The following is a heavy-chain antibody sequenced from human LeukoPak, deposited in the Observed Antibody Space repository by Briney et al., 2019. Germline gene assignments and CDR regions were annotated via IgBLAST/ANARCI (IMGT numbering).Heavy chain of an antibody. CDR2: IYYSGST. Sequence: PSETLSLTCTVSGGSISSYYWSWIRQPPGKGLEWIGYIYYSGSTNYNPSLKSRVTISVDTSKNQFSLKLSSVTAADTAVYYCARLAGVDYYDSSGYDEYFQHWGQGTLVTVSS. D-gene: IGHD3-22*01. V-gene: IGHV4-59*01. J-gene: IGHJ1*01. CDR3: ARLAGVDYYDSSGYDEYFQH. CDR1: GGSISSYY.